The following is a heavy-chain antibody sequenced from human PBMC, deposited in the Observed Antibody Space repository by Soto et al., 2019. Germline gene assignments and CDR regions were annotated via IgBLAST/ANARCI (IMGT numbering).Heavy chain of an antibody. V-gene: IGHV1-3*05. Sequence: QVQLVQSGAEEKKPGASVKVSCKASGYTFTTYAMHWVRQAPGQRLEWMGWINAVNGNTKYSQKFQGRVTITGDTSASTAYRELSSLRSEDTAVYYCARDDCSGGSCYPPTGAFDIWGQGTMVTVSS. J-gene: IGHJ3*02. CDR3: ARDDCSGGSCYPPTGAFDI. CDR2: INAVNGNT. D-gene: IGHD2-15*01. CDR1: GYTFTTYA.